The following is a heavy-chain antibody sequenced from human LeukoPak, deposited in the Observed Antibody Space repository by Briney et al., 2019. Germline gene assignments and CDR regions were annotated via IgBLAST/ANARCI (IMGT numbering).Heavy chain of an antibody. CDR1: GYTFTSYG. D-gene: IGHD2-2*01. CDR3: ARTCSTSCPYSYFDL. Sequence: GASVKVSCKASGYTFTSYGISWVRQAPGQGLEWMGWISAYNDNTNYAQKLQGRVTMTTDTSTSTAYMDLRSLRSDDTAVYYCARTCSTSCPYSYFDLWGRGTLVTVSS. V-gene: IGHV1-18*01. J-gene: IGHJ2*01. CDR2: ISAYNDNT.